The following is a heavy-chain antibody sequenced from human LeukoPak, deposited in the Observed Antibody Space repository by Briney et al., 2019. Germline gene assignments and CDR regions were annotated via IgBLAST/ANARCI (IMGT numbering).Heavy chain of an antibody. CDR3: ARGRAFFD. D-gene: IGHD3-3*02. Sequence: SETLSLTCAVYGGSFSGYYWNWIRQPTGKGLEWIGEINNSGSTNYNPSLKSRVTISRDTSKNQFSLKLSSVTAADTAAYYCARGRAFFDWGQGTLVTVSS. J-gene: IGHJ4*02. CDR2: INNSGST. CDR1: GGSFSGYY. V-gene: IGHV4-34*01.